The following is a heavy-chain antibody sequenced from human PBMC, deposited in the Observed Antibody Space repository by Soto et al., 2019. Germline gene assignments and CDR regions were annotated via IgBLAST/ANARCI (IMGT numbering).Heavy chain of an antibody. V-gene: IGHV5-10-1*01. CDR1: GYSFTSYW. D-gene: IGHD1-26*01. CDR3: ARLLVGATPQQHLYGMDV. CDR2: IDPSDSYT. J-gene: IGHJ6*02. Sequence: GESLKISCKGSGYSFTSYWISWVRQMPGKGLEWMGRIDPSDSYTNYSPSFQGHVTISADKSISTAYLQWSSLKASDTAMYYCARLLVGATPQQHLYGMDVWGQGTTVTVSS.